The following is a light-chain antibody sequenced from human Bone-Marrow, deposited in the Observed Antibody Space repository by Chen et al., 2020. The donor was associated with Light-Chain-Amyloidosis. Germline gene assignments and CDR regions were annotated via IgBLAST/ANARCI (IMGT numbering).Light chain of an antibody. V-gene: IGLV3-21*02. CDR3: QVWDRSSDRPV. Sequence: SYVLTQPSSVSVAPGQTATIACGGNNIGSTSVHWYQQTPGQAPLLVVYADSDRPSGIPERLSCSNSGNTATLTISRVEAGDDSDCYCQVWDRSSDRPVFGGGTKLTVL. CDR2: ADS. CDR1: NIGSTS. J-gene: IGLJ3*02.